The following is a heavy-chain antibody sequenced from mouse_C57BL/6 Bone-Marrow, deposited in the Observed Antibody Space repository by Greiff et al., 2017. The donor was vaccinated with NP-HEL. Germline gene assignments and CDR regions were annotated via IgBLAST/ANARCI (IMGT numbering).Heavy chain of an antibody. CDR1: GYTFTDYY. CDR3: ARDAFGFAY. V-gene: IGHV1-19*01. J-gene: IGHJ3*01. Sequence: VQLQQSGPVLVKPGASVKMSCKASGYTFTDYYMNWVKQSHGKSLEWIGVINPYNGGTSYNQKFKGKATLTVDKSSSTAYMELNSLTSEDSAVYYCARDAFGFAYWGQGTLVTVSA. CDR2: INPYNGGT.